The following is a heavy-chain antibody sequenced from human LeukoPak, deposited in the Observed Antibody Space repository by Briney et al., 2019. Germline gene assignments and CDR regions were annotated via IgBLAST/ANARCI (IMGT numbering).Heavy chain of an antibody. CDR1: GGSISSSSYY. V-gene: IGHV4-39*07. D-gene: IGHD3-3*01. Sequence: SETLSLTCTVSGGSISSSSYYWGWIRQPPGKGLEWIGSIYYSGSTYYNPSLKSRVTISVDTSKNQFSLKLSSVTAADTAVYYCAKDYDGFWSGQLFDYWGQGTLVTVSS. J-gene: IGHJ4*02. CDR2: IYYSGST. CDR3: AKDYDGFWSGQLFDY.